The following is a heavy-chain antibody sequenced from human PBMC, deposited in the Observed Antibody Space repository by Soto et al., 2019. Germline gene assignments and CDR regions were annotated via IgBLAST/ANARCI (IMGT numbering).Heavy chain of an antibody. CDR1: GFTFSSYW. Sequence: EVQLVESGGGLVQPGGPLRLSCAASGFTFSSYWMYWVRQAPGKGLVWVSRISTDGSTTNYADSVKGRFTISRDNAKNTLYLQMNSLRAEDTAVYYCASRVVTPFDYWGQGTLVTVSS. D-gene: IGHD2-21*02. CDR2: ISTDGSTT. J-gene: IGHJ4*02. V-gene: IGHV3-74*01. CDR3: ASRVVTPFDY.